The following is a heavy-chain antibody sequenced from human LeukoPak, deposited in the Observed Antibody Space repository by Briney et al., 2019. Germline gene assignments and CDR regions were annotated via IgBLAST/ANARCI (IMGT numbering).Heavy chain of an antibody. D-gene: IGHD6-19*01. J-gene: IGHJ4*02. V-gene: IGHV3-53*01. CDR1: GFTVSSNY. CDR2: LYSGGST. CDR3: ARESIAVAGYYYFDY. Sequence: GGSLRLSCAASGFTVSSNYMNWVRLAPGKGLEWVSVLYSGGSTYYADSVKGRFTISRDNSRNTLYLQMDSLRAEDTAVYYCARESIAVAGYYYFDYWGQGTLVTVSS.